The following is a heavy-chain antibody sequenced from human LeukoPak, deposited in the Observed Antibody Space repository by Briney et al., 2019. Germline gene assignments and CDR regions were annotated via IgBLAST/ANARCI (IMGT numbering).Heavy chain of an antibody. CDR2: ISSNSRHI. CDR3: ARVAEAAAFDS. Sequence: GGSLRLSCAASGFTLSTYSMKWVRQAPGKGVEWVSSISSNSRHIYYADSMRGRFTISRDTAKHSLYLQMNSLKPEDTAVYYCARVAEAAAFDSWGQGTLVSVSS. CDR1: GFTLSTYS. J-gene: IGHJ4*02. V-gene: IGHV3-21*06. D-gene: IGHD6-13*01.